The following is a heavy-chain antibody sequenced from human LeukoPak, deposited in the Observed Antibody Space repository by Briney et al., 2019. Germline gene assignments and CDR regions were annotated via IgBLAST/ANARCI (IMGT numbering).Heavy chain of an antibody. CDR2: INHSGST. D-gene: IGHD3-10*01. V-gene: IGHV4-34*01. J-gene: IGHJ5*02. Sequence: SETLSLTCAVYGGSFSGYYWSWIRQPPGKGLEWIGEINHSGSTNYNPSLKSRVTISVDTSKNQFSLKLSSVTAADTAVYYCARGTTVIVRMRRFDPWGQGILVTVSS. CDR1: GGSFSGYY. CDR3: ARGTTVIVRMRRFDP.